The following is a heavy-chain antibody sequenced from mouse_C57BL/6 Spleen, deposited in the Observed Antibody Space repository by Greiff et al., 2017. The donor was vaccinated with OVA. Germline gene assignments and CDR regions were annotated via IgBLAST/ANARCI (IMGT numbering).Heavy chain of an antibody. CDR1: GYTFTDHT. CDR3: ARLAPWEYYAMDY. Sequence: QVQLQQSGAELVRPGASVKISCKVSGYTFTDHTIHWMKQRPEQGLEWIGYIYPRDGSTKYNEKFKGKATLTADKSSSTAYMQLNSLTSEDSAVYFCARLAPWEYYAMDYWGQGTSVTVSS. CDR2: IYPRDGST. D-gene: IGHD4-1*01. V-gene: IGHV1-78*01. J-gene: IGHJ4*01.